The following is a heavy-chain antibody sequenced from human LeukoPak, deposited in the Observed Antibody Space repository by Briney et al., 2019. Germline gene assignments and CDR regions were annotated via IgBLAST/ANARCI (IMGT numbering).Heavy chain of an antibody. Sequence: SETLSLTCAVYGGSFSGYYWSWIRQPPGKGLEWIGEINHSGSTYYNPSLKSRVTISVDTSKNQFSLKLSSVTAADTAVYYCARDEWELHAFDIWGQGTMVTVSS. CDR3: ARDEWELHAFDI. J-gene: IGHJ3*02. D-gene: IGHD1-26*01. CDR1: GGSFSGYY. V-gene: IGHV4-34*01. CDR2: INHSGST.